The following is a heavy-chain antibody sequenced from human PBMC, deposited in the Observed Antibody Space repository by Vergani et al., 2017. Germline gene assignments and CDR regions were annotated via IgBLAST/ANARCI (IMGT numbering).Heavy chain of an antibody. CDR2: IQFDGSNQ. Sequence: QVQLVESGGGVVQRGGSLRLSCATSGFTLSNYDMQWIRQGPGKGLEFVSFIQFDGSNQYYADSVKCRFTLSRDFSNNSLYLQMNSLRTDDTATYYCGKHFRGWGIDYWGQGTQVIVSS. V-gene: IGHV3-30*02. CDR1: GFTLSNYD. CDR3: GKHFRGWGIDY. D-gene: IGHD3-16*01. J-gene: IGHJ4*02.